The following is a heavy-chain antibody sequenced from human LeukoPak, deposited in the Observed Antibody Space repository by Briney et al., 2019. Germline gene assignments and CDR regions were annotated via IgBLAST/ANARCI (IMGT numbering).Heavy chain of an antibody. D-gene: IGHD2/OR15-2a*01. V-gene: IGHV3-30*18. Sequence: GRSLRLSYAASGFTFSSYGMHWVRQAPGKGLEWVAVISYDGSNKYYADSVKGRFTISRDNSKNTLYLQMNSLRAEDTAVYYCAKDHYLLDYWGQGTLVTVSS. J-gene: IGHJ4*02. CDR2: ISYDGSNK. CDR3: AKDHYLLDY. CDR1: GFTFSSYG.